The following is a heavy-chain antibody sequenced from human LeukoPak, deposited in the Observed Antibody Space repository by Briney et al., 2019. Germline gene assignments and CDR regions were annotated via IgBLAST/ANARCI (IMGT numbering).Heavy chain of an antibody. CDR3: ARVGVVVVAADDY. V-gene: IGHV3-48*03. J-gene: IGHJ4*02. D-gene: IGHD2-15*01. CDR2: ISSSGSTI. CDR1: GFTFSSYE. Sequence: GGSLRLSCAASGFTFSSYEMNWVRQAPGKGLEWVSYISSSGSTIYYADSVKGRFTISRDNAKNSLSLQMNSLRAEDTAVYHCARVGVVVVAADDYWGQGTLVTVSS.